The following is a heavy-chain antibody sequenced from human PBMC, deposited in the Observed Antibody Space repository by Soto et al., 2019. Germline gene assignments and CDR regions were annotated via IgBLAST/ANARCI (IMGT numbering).Heavy chain of an antibody. CDR3: AKGGYYYDSSGSKMSYYFDY. J-gene: IGHJ4*02. D-gene: IGHD3-22*01. CDR1: GFTFSSYA. Sequence: EVQLLESGGGLVQPGGSLRLSCAASGFTFSSYAMSWVRQAPGKGLEWVSAISGSGGSTYYADSVKGRFTISRDNSKNTLYLQMNSLRAEYTAVYYCAKGGYYYDSSGSKMSYYFDYWGQGTLVTVSS. V-gene: IGHV3-23*01. CDR2: ISGSGGST.